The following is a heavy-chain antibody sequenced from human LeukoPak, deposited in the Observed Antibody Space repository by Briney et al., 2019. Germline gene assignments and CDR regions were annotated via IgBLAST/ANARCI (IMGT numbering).Heavy chain of an antibody. J-gene: IGHJ4*02. CDR1: GGSFSGYY. CDR3: ARGSRRSSSSWTDY. V-gene: IGHV4-34*01. Sequence: SETLSLTCAAYGGSFSGYYWSWIRQPPGKGLEWIGEINHSGSTNYNPSLKSRVTISVDTSKNQFSLKLSSVTAADTAVYYCARGSRRSSSSWTDYWGQGTLVTVSS. D-gene: IGHD6-13*01. CDR2: INHSGST.